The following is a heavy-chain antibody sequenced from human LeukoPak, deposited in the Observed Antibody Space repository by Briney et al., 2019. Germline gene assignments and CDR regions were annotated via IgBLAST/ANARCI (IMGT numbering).Heavy chain of an antibody. V-gene: IGHV3-23*01. J-gene: IGHJ6*03. D-gene: IGHD3-22*01. CDR3: AKDSYYYDSSGYSNYYYMDV. CDR1: GFTFSSYG. Sequence: PGGSLRLSCAASGFTFSSYGMSWVRQAPGKGLEWVSAISGSGGSTYYADSVKGRFTISRDNSKNTLYLQMNSLRAEDTAVYYCAKDSYYYDSSGYSNYYYMDVWGKGTTVTISS. CDR2: ISGSGGST.